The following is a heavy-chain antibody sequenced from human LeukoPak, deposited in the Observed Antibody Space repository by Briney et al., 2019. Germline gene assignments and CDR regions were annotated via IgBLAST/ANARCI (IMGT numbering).Heavy chain of an antibody. CDR3: ARASADWYFDL. V-gene: IGHV3-21*01. D-gene: IGHD6-6*01. Sequence: GGSLRLSCAASGFTFSSYSMNWVRQAPGKGLEWVSSISSSSSYIYYADSVKGRFTISRDNAKNSLYLQMNSLRAEDTAVYYCARASADWYFDLWGRGTLVTVSS. CDR1: GFTFSSYS. CDR2: ISSSSSYI. J-gene: IGHJ2*01.